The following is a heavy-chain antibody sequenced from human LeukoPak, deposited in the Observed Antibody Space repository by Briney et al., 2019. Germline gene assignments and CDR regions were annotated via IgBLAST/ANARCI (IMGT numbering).Heavy chain of an antibody. V-gene: IGHV3-23*01. J-gene: IGHJ4*02. CDR2: ISGSATST. D-gene: IGHD3-22*01. CDR1: GFSLSHNI. CDR3: SKARVITSFDY. Sequence: PGPSLRLSCAASGFSLSHNIMTWVRQAPRKGQELVSSISGSATSTYFADPVKGRFNISRDNSKDTLFLQMSSMTAEDTALYYCSKARVITSFDYWGQGTLVSVCS.